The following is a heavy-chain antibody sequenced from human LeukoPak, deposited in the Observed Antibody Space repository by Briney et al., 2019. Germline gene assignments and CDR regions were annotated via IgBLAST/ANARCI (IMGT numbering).Heavy chain of an antibody. CDR2: FYSGGST. CDR3: ARAPRGLSAPFDY. D-gene: IGHD3-16*02. Sequence: GGSLRLSCAASGFTVSNNYMSWVRQAPGKGLEWVSVFYSGGSTYYADSVKGRFIISRHNSKNTVYLQMNSLRPEDTAAYYCARAPRGLSAPFDYWGQGTLVTVSS. V-gene: IGHV3-53*04. CDR1: GFTVSNNY. J-gene: IGHJ4*02.